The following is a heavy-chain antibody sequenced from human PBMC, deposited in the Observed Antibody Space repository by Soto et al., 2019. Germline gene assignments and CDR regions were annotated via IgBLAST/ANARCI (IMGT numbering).Heavy chain of an antibody. Sequence: LRLSCAASGFTFSNCGMNWVRQTPGKGLEWVSYISDSGATKHYADSVKGRFTISRDNGKDSLYLQMNSLRDEDTAVYFCARCSRNSCYSYGVDVWGQGATVTVSS. CDR3: ARCSRNSCYSYGVDV. V-gene: IGHV3-48*02. D-gene: IGHD2-15*01. J-gene: IGHJ6*02. CDR1: GFTFSNCG. CDR2: ISDSGATK.